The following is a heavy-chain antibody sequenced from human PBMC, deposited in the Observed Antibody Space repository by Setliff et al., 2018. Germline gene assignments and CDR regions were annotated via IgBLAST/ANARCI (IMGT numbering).Heavy chain of an antibody. Sequence: ASVKVSCKASGDTFSTYSLSWVRQAPGQGLEWMGGIIPLLETAKYAQKFQGRVTITADKSTSTGYMELRSLTSDDTAIYYCARINFYVSSGYYYAPDYWGPGTLVTVSS. V-gene: IGHV1-69*06. J-gene: IGHJ4*02. CDR2: IIPLLETA. CDR3: ARINFYVSSGYYYAPDY. D-gene: IGHD3-22*01. CDR1: GDTFSTYS.